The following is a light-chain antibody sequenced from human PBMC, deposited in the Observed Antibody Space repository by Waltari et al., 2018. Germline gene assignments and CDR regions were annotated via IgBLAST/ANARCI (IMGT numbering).Light chain of an antibody. J-gene: IGKJ5*01. V-gene: IGKV1-5*01. CDR1: QSISGW. CDR2: YAS. Sequence: DIQMTQSPSTLSASVGRRVTITCRASQSISGWLAWYQQKPGKAPKLLISYASNLESGVPSRFSGGGSGTDFTLTISSLQPEDFATYYCQQYNTFPITFGQGTRLDIK. CDR3: QQYNTFPIT.